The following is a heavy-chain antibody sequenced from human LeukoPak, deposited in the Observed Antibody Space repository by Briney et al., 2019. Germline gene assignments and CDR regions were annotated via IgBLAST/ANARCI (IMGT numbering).Heavy chain of an antibody. Sequence: SETLSLTCTVSGGSISSSSYYWGWIRQPPGKGLEWIGSIYYSGSTYCNPSLKSRVTISVDTSKNQFSLKLRSVTAADTAVYYCARVGGITMVVVLITDAFDIWGQGTMVTVSS. V-gene: IGHV4-39*07. CDR1: GGSISSSSYY. CDR2: IYYSGST. D-gene: IGHD3-22*01. J-gene: IGHJ3*02. CDR3: ARVGGITMVVVLITDAFDI.